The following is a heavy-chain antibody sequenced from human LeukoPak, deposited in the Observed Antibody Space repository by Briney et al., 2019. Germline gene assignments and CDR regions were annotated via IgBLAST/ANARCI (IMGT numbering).Heavy chain of an antibody. J-gene: IGHJ3*02. D-gene: IGHD4-23*01. CDR1: GYTFTSYG. CDR2: ISAYNGNT. CDR3: ARDPLSYSGNSDAFDI. V-gene: IGHV1-18*01. Sequence: GASVTVSCTASGYTFTSYGISWVRQAPGQGLEWMGWISAYNGNTNYAQKLQGRVTMTTDTSTSTAYMELRSLRSDDTAVYYCARDPLSYSGNSDAFDIWGQGTMVTVSS.